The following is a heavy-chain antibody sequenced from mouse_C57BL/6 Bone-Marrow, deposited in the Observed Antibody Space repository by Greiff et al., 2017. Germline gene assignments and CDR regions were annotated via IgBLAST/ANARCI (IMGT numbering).Heavy chain of an antibody. D-gene: IGHD2-3*01. CDR1: GFNIKDDY. CDR2: IDPENGDT. V-gene: IGHV14-4*01. J-gene: IGHJ3*01. CDR3: TTVYVDYFGTY. Sequence: VQLQQSGAELVRPGASVKLSCTASGFNIKDDYMHWVKQRPEQGLDWIGWIDPENGDTEYASKFQGKATITADTSSNTVYLQLSSLTSEDTAVYYCTTVYVDYFGTYWGQGTLVTVSA.